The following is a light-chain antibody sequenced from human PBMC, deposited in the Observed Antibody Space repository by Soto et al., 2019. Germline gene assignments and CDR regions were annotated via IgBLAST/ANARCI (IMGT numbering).Light chain of an antibody. CDR2: DAS. J-gene: IGKJ5*01. V-gene: IGKV1-33*01. CDR3: QQYDHLPIT. CDR1: QDISNY. Sequence: DVQMTPSPSSLSASVGDTITITCQATQDISNYLNWYQQKPGEAPKLLIYDASKLETGVPSRFSGSGSGTDFTFTISSLQPEDFATYHCQQYDHLPITFGQGTRLEIK.